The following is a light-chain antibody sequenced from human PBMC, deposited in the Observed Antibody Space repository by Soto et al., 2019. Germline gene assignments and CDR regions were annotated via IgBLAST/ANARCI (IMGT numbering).Light chain of an antibody. CDR3: QSYDSSLSAYV. CDR1: SSNIGAGYD. CDR2: GDS. Sequence: QSVLTQPPSVSGAPGKRVTISCTGSSSNIGAGYDVHWYQQLPGTAPKLLIYGDSNRPSGVPDRLSGSKSGTSASLAITGLQAEDEADYYCQSYDSSLSAYVFGAGTKVTVL. J-gene: IGLJ1*01. V-gene: IGLV1-40*01.